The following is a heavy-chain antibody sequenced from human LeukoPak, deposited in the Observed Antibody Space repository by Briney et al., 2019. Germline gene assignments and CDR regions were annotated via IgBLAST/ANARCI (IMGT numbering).Heavy chain of an antibody. CDR1: GGSISSYY. Sequence: NSSETLSLTCTVSGGSISSYYWSWIRQPPGKGLEWLGYISYSGSTNYNPSLKSRVTISVDTSKNQFSLKLSSMTAADTAVYYCARVRYYYYMDVWGKGTTVTISS. J-gene: IGHJ6*03. V-gene: IGHV4-59*01. CDR3: ARVRYYYYMDV. CDR2: ISYSGST.